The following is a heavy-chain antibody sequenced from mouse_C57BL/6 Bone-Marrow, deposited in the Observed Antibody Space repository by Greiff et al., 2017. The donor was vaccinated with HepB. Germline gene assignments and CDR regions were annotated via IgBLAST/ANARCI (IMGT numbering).Heavy chain of an antibody. V-gene: IGHV1-18*01. CDR1: GYTFTDYN. J-gene: IGHJ2*01. CDR2: INPNNGGT. D-gene: IGHD2-5*01. CDR3: ARRGYYSNYDFDY. Sequence: VHVKQSGPELVKPGASVKIPCKASGYTFTDYNMDWVKQSHGKSLEWIGDINPNNGGTIYNQKFKGKATLTVDKSSSTAYMELRSLTSEDTAVYYCARRGYYSNYDFDYWGQGTTLTVSS.